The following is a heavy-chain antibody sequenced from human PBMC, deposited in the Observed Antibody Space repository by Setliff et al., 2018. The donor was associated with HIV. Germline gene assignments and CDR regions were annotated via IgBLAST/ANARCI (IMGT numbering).Heavy chain of an antibody. CDR3: ARKYTGGPLDY. Sequence: GASVKVSCKASGYTFTTYDINWVRQATGQGLEWMGRMNPNSGKTGYAQKLQGRVTMTTDTSTSTAYMELRSLRSDETAMYYCARKYTGGPLDYWGQGTLVTVSS. V-gene: IGHV1-8*02. CDR2: MNPNSGKT. CDR1: GYTFTTYD. D-gene: IGHD6-19*01. J-gene: IGHJ4*02.